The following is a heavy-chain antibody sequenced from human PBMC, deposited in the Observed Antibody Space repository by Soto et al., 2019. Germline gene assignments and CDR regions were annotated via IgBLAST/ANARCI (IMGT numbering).Heavy chain of an antibody. J-gene: IGHJ6*02. CDR3: VKGSRGEYYYYYNGVDV. V-gene: IGHV3-64D*06. CDR2: ISDTRGST. CDR1: VFNFNNFA. D-gene: IGHD3-16*01. Sequence: WWSLRLSCAGSVFNFNNFAMHWFRQAPGTGLEYVSSISDTRGSTFHADSVKGRFIISRDNSKGTLFLQMSSLRVEDTAVYYCVKGSRGEYYYYYNGVDVWGRGSKVTVSS.